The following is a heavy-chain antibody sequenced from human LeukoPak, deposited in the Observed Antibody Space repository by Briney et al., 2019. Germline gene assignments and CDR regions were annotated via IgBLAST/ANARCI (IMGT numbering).Heavy chain of an antibody. CDR2: MYYSGST. CDR1: GGSISSGDYY. CDR3: ARPYYYDSRIDP. J-gene: IGHJ5*02. V-gene: IGHV4-30-4*01. Sequence: PSETLSLTCTVSGGSISSGDYYWSWIRQPPGKGLEWIAYMYYSGSTYYNPSLKSRVTMSADTSKNQLSLKLSSMTAADTAVYYCARPYYYDSRIDPWGQGILVTVSS. D-gene: IGHD3-22*01.